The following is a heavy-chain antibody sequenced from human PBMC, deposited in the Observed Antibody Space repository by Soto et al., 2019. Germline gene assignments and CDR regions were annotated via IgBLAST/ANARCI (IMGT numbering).Heavy chain of an antibody. Sequence: GGSLKLSCAASGFTFSSYAMNWVRQAPGKGLEWVSYISSSGSTIYYADSVKGRFTISRDNAKNSLYLQMNSLRAEDTAVYYCAREPRLTGYSSGWYGPHFDYWGQGTLVTVSS. CDR2: ISSSGSTI. CDR1: GFTFSSYA. D-gene: IGHD6-19*01. J-gene: IGHJ4*02. CDR3: AREPRLTGYSSGWYGPHFDY. V-gene: IGHV3-48*03.